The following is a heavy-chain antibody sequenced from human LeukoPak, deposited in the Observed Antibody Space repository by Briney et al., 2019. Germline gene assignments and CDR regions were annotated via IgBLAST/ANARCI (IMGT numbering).Heavy chain of an antibody. J-gene: IGHJ6*03. D-gene: IGHD3-16*01. CDR2: IYTSGST. V-gene: IGHV4-4*07. Sequence: PSETLSLTCTVSGGSISSYYWSWIRQPAGKGLEWIGRIYTSGSTNYNPSLKSRVTMSVDTSKNQFSLKLSSVTAADTAVYYCARDLRIGDYYYYMDVWGKGATVTVSS. CDR3: ARDLRIGDYYYYMDV. CDR1: GGSISSYY.